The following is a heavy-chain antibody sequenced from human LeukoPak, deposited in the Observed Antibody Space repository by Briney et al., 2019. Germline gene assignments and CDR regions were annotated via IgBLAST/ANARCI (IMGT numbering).Heavy chain of an antibody. CDR3: AKAPYYDFWSGYSDY. Sequence: GGSLLLSCAASGFTFSSYAMSWVRQAPGKGLEWVSAISGSGGSTYYADSVKGRFTISRDNSKNTLYLQMNSLRAEDTAVYYCAKAPYYDFWSGYSDYWGQGTLVTVSS. CDR1: GFTFSSYA. D-gene: IGHD3-3*01. J-gene: IGHJ4*02. V-gene: IGHV3-23*01. CDR2: ISGSGGST.